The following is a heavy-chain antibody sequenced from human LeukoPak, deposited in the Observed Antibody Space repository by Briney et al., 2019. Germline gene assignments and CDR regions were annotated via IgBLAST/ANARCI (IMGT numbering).Heavy chain of an antibody. Sequence: TGGSLRLSCAASGFTFDDCAMHWVRQAPGKGLEWVSGISWNSGSIGYADSVKGRFTISRDNAENSLYLQMNSLRAEDMALYYCAKESIAAAGSFDYWGQGTLVTVSS. CDR1: GFTFDDCA. CDR3: AKESIAAAGSFDY. D-gene: IGHD6-13*01. CDR2: ISWNSGSI. V-gene: IGHV3-9*03. J-gene: IGHJ4*02.